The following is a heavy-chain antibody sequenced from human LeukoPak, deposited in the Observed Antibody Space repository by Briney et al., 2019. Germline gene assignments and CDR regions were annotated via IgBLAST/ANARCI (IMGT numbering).Heavy chain of an antibody. CDR2: IYYSGST. J-gene: IGHJ5*02. D-gene: IGHD6-19*01. Sequence: QTLSRTCTVSGGSISSGGYYWRWIRQHPWKGLEWIGYIYYSGSTYYNPSLKSRVTISVDTSKNQFSLKLSSVTAADTAVYYCARQGLEQGWFDPWGQGTLVTVSS. CDR3: ARQGLEQGWFDP. V-gene: IGHV4-31*03. CDR1: GGSISSGGYY.